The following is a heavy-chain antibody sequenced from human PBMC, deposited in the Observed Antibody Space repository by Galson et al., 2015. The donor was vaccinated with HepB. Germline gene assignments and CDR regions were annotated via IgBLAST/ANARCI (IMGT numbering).Heavy chain of an antibody. V-gene: IGHV1-69*04. CDR1: GGTFSSYT. J-gene: IGHJ2*01. D-gene: IGHD3-22*01. CDR2: IIPILGIA. CDR3: ARERPGYYDSSGLDL. Sequence: SVKVSCKASGGTFSSYTISWVRQAPGQGLEWMGRIIPILGIANYAQKFQGRVTITADKSTSTAYMELSSLRSEDTAVYYCARERPGYYDSSGLDLWGRGTLVTVSS.